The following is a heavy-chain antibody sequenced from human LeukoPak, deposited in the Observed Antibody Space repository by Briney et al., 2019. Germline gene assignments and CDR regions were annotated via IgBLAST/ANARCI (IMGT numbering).Heavy chain of an antibody. CDR3: ARDSGYYYDSSGYYY. D-gene: IGHD3-22*01. CDR1: GFTFSSYA. J-gene: IGHJ4*02. V-gene: IGHV3-30*04. CDR2: ISYDGRNK. Sequence: GGSLRLSCAASGFTFSSYAMHWVRQAPGKGLEWVAVISYDGRNKYYADSVKGRFTISRDNAKNTLYLQMNSLRAEDTAVYYCARDSGYYYDSSGYYYWGQGTLVTVSS.